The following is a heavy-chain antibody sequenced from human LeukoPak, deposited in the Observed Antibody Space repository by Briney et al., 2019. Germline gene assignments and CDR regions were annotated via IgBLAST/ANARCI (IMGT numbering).Heavy chain of an antibody. CDR1: GFTFSTYW. V-gene: IGHV3-74*01. CDR2: INNDGGST. D-gene: IGHD3-10*01. J-gene: IGHJ4*02. Sequence: GGSLRLSCAASGFTFSTYWMHWVRQAPGKGLVWVSRINNDGGSTIYADSVRGRFTISRDNAKNTLYLQMNGLRAEDTSVYFCARSSYPYFFDYWGQGALVTVSS. CDR3: ARSSYPYFFDY.